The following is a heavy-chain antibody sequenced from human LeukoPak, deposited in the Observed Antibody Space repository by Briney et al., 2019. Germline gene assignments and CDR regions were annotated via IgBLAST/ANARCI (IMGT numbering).Heavy chain of an antibody. Sequence: ASVKVSCKASGYTFTSYYMHWVRRAPGQGLEWMGIINPSGGSTSYAQKFQGRVTMTRDTSTSTVYMELSSLRSEDTAVYYCARAIRFLEWLYFGPYYYYGMDVWGQGTTVTVSS. V-gene: IGHV1-46*01. CDR3: ARAIRFLEWLYFGPYYYYGMDV. J-gene: IGHJ6*02. CDR1: GYTFTSYY. CDR2: INPSGGST. D-gene: IGHD3-3*01.